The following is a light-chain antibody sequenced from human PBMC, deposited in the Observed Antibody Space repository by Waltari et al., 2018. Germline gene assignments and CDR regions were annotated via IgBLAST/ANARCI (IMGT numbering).Light chain of an antibody. CDR2: GAS. J-gene: IGKJ5*01. CDR1: LSIADN. Sequence: VMTQSPATLSVSPGERATLSCRASLSIADNLAWYQQKRGRAPRLLIYGASTRATGIPARFTGRGSGTDFTLTISSLQSEDSAVYYCQQYNRWPPITFGQGTRLEI. CDR3: QQYNRWPPIT. V-gene: IGKV3-15*01.